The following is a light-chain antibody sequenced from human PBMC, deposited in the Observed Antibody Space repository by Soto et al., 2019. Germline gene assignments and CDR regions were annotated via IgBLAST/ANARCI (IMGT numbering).Light chain of an antibody. V-gene: IGKV3-15*01. Sequence: EIVLTQSPGTLSLSPWERATLSCRASQSISDTLAWYQQKPGQAPRLLIYGASTRAPGFPARFSGSGSGTDFTLTISSLQSEDFAVYYCQQYNNWPWTFGQGTKVDI. CDR2: GAS. CDR3: QQYNNWPWT. J-gene: IGKJ1*01. CDR1: QSISDT.